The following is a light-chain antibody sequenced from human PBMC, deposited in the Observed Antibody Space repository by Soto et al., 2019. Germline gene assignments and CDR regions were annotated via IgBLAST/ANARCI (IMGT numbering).Light chain of an antibody. CDR2: DAA. J-gene: IGKJ1*01. CDR1: QSVSIW. CDR3: QQYSSYRA. Sequence: DIQMTQSPSTLSASVGDRVTITCRASQSVSIWLAWYQQKRGKAPRLLIFDAASLKAGLPSWFSGSGAGTIFTLTISSLHPDDFASYCRQQYSSYRAFGQGTKVDIK. V-gene: IGKV1-5*01.